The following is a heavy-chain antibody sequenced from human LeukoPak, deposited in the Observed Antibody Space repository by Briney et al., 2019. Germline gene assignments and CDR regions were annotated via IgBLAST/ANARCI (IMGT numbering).Heavy chain of an antibody. Sequence: AGSLRLSCAASGFTFSSYAMSWVRQAPGKGLEWVSGISTSGGSSFYADSVKGRFTISTDNPRNTLYMQMNSLRAEDTALYYCAIMHPYYDGSGYWVQWGQGTLVTVSS. J-gene: IGHJ4*02. D-gene: IGHD3-22*01. CDR3: AIMHPYYDGSGYWVQ. V-gene: IGHV3-23*01. CDR2: ISTSGGSS. CDR1: GFTFSSYA.